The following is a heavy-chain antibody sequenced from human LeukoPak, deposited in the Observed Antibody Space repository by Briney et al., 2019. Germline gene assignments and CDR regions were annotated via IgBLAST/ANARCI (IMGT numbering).Heavy chain of an antibody. CDR2: IYTSGST. CDR3: ARDRCSSTSCPRGYDAFDI. V-gene: IGHV4-4*07. CDR1: GGSISSYY. Sequence: PSETLSLTCTVSGGSISSYYWSWIRQPPGKGLEWIGLIYTSGSTNYNPSLKSRVTMSVDTSKNQFSLKLSSVTAADTAVYYCARDRCSSTSCPRGYDAFDIWGQGTMVTVSS. D-gene: IGHD2-2*01. J-gene: IGHJ3*02.